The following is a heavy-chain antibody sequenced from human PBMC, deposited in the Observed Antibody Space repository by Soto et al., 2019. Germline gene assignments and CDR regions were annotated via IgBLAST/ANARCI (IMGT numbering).Heavy chain of an antibody. D-gene: IGHD1-1*01. Sequence: EGQVLESGGGLVQPGGSLRLTCVASGFTLSNFGMSWVRQAPGKGLEWVSFVSGNGGSTYYIDSVKGRFTISRDSSTNTVRLQMNSLRAEDTAVYYCATSNDGERDWGQGALVTVSS. V-gene: IGHV3-23*01. CDR1: GFTLSNFG. J-gene: IGHJ4*02. CDR3: ATSNDGERD. CDR2: VSGNGGST.